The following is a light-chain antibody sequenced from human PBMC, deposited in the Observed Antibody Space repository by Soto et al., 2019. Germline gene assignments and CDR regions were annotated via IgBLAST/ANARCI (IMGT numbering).Light chain of an antibody. V-gene: IGLV2-8*01. J-gene: IGLJ3*02. CDR1: NSDAGAHNY. CDR3: SSYAGGNNWV. CDR2: DVN. Sequence: QSVLTQPPSASGSPGQSLTISCTGTNSDAGAHNYVSWYQQNPGKAPKLMLYDVNKRPSGVPDRFSGSKSGNTASLTVSGLQAEDEADYYCSSYAGGNNWVFGGGTKVTVL.